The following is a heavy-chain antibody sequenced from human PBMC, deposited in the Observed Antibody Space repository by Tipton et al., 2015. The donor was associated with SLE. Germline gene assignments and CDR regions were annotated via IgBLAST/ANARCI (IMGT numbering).Heavy chain of an antibody. Sequence: TLSLTCTVSGDSISSSGYYWGGIRPPPGKGLEWIGSIDYTGNTHYNPSLQSRVTISVDTSANQFSLKVTSVIAADTAMYYCAKYRGGTMLDVWGKGTTVTVSS. D-gene: IGHD2-15*01. CDR3: AKYRGGTMLDV. CDR2: IDYTGNT. V-gene: IGHV4-39*01. CDR1: GDSISSSGYY. J-gene: IGHJ6*04.